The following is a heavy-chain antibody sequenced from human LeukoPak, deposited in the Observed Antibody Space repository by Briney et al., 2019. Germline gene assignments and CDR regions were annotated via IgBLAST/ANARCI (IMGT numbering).Heavy chain of an antibody. CDR3: ARADKRPGFWSGYFISWFDP. Sequence: SETLSLTCTVSGGSISSYYWSWIRQPPGKGLEWIGYIYYSGSTNYNPSLKSRVTISVDTSKNQFSLKLSSVTAADTAVYYCARADKRPGFWSGYFISWFDPWGQGTLVTVSS. D-gene: IGHD3-3*01. CDR1: GGSISSYY. CDR2: IYYSGST. J-gene: IGHJ5*02. V-gene: IGHV4-59*01.